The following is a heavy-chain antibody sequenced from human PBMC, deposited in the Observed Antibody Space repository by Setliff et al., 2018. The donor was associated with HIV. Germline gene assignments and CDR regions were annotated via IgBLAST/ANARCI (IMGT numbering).Heavy chain of an antibody. D-gene: IGHD5-12*01. CDR1: GGIFDSYA. V-gene: IGHV1-18*01. CDR3: VRDEKRAAGGSMYYFDY. Sequence: ASVKVSCKVSGGIFDSYAINWVRQAPGQGLEWMGGINCYSGDSKFPEKLQGRITMTADTSTSTAYMELTNLRSDDTALYFCVRDEKRAAGGSMYYFDYWGQGTLVTVSS. CDR2: INCYSGDS. J-gene: IGHJ4*02.